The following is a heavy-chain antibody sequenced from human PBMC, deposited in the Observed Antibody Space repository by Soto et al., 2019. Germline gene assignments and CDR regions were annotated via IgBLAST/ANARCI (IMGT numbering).Heavy chain of an antibody. J-gene: IGHJ6*02. CDR2: ISSSGSTI. CDR1: GLTFSSYE. CDR3: ARMTTGGMDV. D-gene: IGHD3-10*01. V-gene: IGHV3-48*03. Sequence: GGSLRLSCAASGLTFSSYEMNWVRQAPGKGLEWVSYISSSGSTIYYADSVKGRFTISRDNAKNSLYLQMNSLRAEDTAVYYCARMTTGGMDVWGQGTTVTVSS.